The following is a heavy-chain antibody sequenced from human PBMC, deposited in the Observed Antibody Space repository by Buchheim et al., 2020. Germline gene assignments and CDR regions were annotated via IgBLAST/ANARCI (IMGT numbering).Heavy chain of an antibody. CDR3: ARDQGKYGSGSYYSYYFDY. Sequence: VQLVESGGGLVQPGGSLRLSCAASGFTFSSYAMHWVRQAPGKGLEWVAVISYDGSNKYYADSVKGRFTISRDNSKNKLYLQMNSLRAEDTAVYYCARDQGKYGSGSYYSYYFDYWGQGTL. CDR2: ISYDGSNK. D-gene: IGHD3-10*01. CDR1: GFTFSSYA. J-gene: IGHJ4*02. V-gene: IGHV3-30-3*01.